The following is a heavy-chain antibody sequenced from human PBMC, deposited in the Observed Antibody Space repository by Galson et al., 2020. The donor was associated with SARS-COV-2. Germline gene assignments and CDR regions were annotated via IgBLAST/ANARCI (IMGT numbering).Heavy chain of an antibody. V-gene: IGHV3-74*01. CDR2: INSYGNST. Sequence: GGSLRLSCAASAFSFSDYWMHWVRQAPGKGLVWVSRINSYGNSTNYADSVRGRFTVSRDNAKNMVYLQMNSLRAEDTAVYYCARHSSGDYWGQGTLVTVSS. D-gene: IGHD3-22*01. J-gene: IGHJ4*02. CDR3: ARHSSGDY. CDR1: AFSFSDYW.